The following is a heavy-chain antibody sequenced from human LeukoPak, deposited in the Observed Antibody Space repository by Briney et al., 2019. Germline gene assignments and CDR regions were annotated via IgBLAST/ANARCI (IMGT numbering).Heavy chain of an antibody. V-gene: IGHV4-59*01. D-gene: IGHD1-26*01. CDR3: ARGRSGSYSEFDY. Sequence: SETLSLTCTVSGGSISSYYWSWIRQPPGKGLEWLGYIYYSGSTNYNPSLKSRVTISVDTSKNQFSLKLSSVTAADTAVYYCARGRSGSYSEFDYWGQGTLVTVSS. CDR2: IYYSGST. CDR1: GGSISSYY. J-gene: IGHJ4*02.